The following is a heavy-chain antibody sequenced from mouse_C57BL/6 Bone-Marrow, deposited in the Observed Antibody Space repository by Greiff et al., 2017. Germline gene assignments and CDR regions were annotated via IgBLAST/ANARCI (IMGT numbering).Heavy chain of an antibody. CDR3: ARLGLRRPYAMDS. CDR2: IYPRSGNT. D-gene: IGHD2-2*01. Sequence: QVQLQQSGAELARPGASVKLSCKASGYTFTCYGISWVKQRTGQGLEWIGEIYPRSGNTYSNEKFKGKATLTADKSSSTAYMELRSLTSEDSAVYFCARLGLRRPYAMDSWGQGTSVTVSS. J-gene: IGHJ4*01. V-gene: IGHV1-81*01. CDR1: GYTFTCYG.